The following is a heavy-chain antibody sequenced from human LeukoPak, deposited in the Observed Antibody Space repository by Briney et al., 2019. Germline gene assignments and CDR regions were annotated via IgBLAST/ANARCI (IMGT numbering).Heavy chain of an antibody. CDR3: ARDDYDTSVCDY. CDR1: GFTFRNYN. J-gene: IGHJ4*02. Sequence: GGSLRLSCAASGFTFRNYNFNWVRQAPGKGLEWVSSISSGSTYLYYADSVKGRFAISRDNAKNPLYLQMNSLRAEDTAVYYCARDDYDTSVCDYWGQGTLVTVSS. CDR2: ISSGSTYL. D-gene: IGHD3-22*01. V-gene: IGHV3-21*01.